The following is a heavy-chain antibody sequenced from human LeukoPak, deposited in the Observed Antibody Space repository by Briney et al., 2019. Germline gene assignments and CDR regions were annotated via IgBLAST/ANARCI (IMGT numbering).Heavy chain of an antibody. Sequence: SQTLSLTRTVAAGSISIYFCSWIRQPAGRGLEWIGRIYTSGSTNYNPTLKSRVPMSLDTSKNQFSLKLSSVTAADTAVYYCARGRFGYDQRYYYYYMDVWGKGTTVTVSS. D-gene: IGHD5-12*01. CDR3: ARGRFGYDQRYYYYYMDV. J-gene: IGHJ6*03. CDR1: AGSISIYF. CDR2: IYTSGST. V-gene: IGHV4-4*07.